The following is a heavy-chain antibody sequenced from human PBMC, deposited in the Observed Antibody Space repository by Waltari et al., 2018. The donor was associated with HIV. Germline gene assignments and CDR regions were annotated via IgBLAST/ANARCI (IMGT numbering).Heavy chain of an antibody. J-gene: IGHJ6*02. D-gene: IGHD2-21*02. CDR2: INHSGST. Sequence: QVQLQQWGAGLLKPSETLSLTCAVYGGSFSGYYWSWIRQPPGKGLEWIGEINHSGSTNYNPALKSRVTISVDTSKNQFSLKLSSVTAADTAFYYCARSNCGGDCRRLYYGMDVWGQGTTVTVFS. V-gene: IGHV4-34*01. CDR3: ARSNCGGDCRRLYYGMDV. CDR1: GGSFSGYY.